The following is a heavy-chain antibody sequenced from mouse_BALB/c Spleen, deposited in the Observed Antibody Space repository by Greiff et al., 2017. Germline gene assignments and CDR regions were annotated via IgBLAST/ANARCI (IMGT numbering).Heavy chain of an antibody. V-gene: IGHV1S132*01. CDR1: GYTFTSYW. CDR3: ASYSGTGDYYAMDY. D-gene: IGHD4-1*01. Sequence: SGAELVKPGASVKLSCKTSGYTFTSYWIQWVKQRPGQGLGWIGEIFPGTGTTYYNEKFKGKATLTIDTSSSTAYMQLSSLTSEDSAVYFCASYSGTGDYYAMDYWGQGTSVTVSS. J-gene: IGHJ4*01. CDR2: IFPGTGTT.